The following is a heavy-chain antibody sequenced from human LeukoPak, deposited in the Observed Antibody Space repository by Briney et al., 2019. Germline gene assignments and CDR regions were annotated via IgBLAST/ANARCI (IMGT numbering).Heavy chain of an antibody. CDR1: GGSFSGYY. V-gene: IGHV4-34*01. D-gene: IGHD3-10*01. J-gene: IGHJ6*02. CDR3: ARMYYYGSGSYQCYYYYYGMDV. CDR2: INHSGST. Sequence: SETLSLTCAVYGGSFSGYYWSWIRQPPGKGLEWIGEINHSGSTNYNPSLKSRVTISVDTSKNQFSLKLSSVTAADTAVYYCARMYYYGSGSYQCYYYYYGMDVWGQGTTVTVSS.